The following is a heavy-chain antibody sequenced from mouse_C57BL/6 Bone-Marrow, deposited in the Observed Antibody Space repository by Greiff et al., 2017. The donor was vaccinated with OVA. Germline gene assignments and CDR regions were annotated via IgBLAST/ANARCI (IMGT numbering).Heavy chain of an antibody. CDR1: GFSFNTYA. CDR3: VRPLYDYDEGFAY. V-gene: IGHV10-1*01. Sequence: GGGLVQPNGSLKLSCAASGFSFNTYAMNWVRQAPGKGLEWVARIRSKSNNYATYYADSVKDRFTISRDNSESMLYLQMSNLKTEDTAMYYCVRPLYDYDEGFAYWGQGTLVTVSA. CDR2: IRSKSNNYAT. J-gene: IGHJ3*01. D-gene: IGHD2-4*01.